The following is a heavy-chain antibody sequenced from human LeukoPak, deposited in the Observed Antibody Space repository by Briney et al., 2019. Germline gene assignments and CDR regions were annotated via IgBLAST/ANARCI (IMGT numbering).Heavy chain of an antibody. CDR2: TNTDGSST. Sequence: GGSLRLSCAASGFAFSSYEMNWVRQAPGKGLVWVSGTNTDGSSTMYADSVKGRFTIARDNAKNTLYLQMNSLRAEDTAVYYCYGANAEHWGQGTLVTVSS. D-gene: IGHD4-23*01. CDR1: GFAFSSYE. CDR3: YGANAEH. J-gene: IGHJ1*01. V-gene: IGHV3-74*03.